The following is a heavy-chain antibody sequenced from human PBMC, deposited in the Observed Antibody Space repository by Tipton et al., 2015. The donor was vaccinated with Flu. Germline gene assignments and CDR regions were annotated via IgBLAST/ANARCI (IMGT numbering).Heavy chain of an antibody. CDR1: GFTFRSTV. Sequence: SLRLSCAASGFTFRSTVMHWVRQAPGKGLEWVAIISHDGRREYYADSVKGRFTLSRDNSKDTLYLQMSSLGVEDTAVYYCARDMGRGYGERDSWGQGTLVTVSS. J-gene: IGHJ4*02. CDR2: ISHDGRRE. CDR3: ARDMGRGYGERDS. V-gene: IGHV3-30*04. D-gene: IGHD3-10*01.